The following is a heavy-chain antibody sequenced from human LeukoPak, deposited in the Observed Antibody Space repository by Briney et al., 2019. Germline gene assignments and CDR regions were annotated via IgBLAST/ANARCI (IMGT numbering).Heavy chain of an antibody. D-gene: IGHD2-21*01. J-gene: IGHJ4*02. CDR1: GFTFGDYA. CDR2: ISYNSASI. Sequence: PGGSLRLSCAASGFTFGDYAMHWVRQVPGKGLEWVSGISYNSASIDYADSVKGRFNISRDIARNSLDLHMNGLRPEDTALYYCVKGAYWRNLVYYYYLDFWGQGSLVTVSS. CDR3: VKGAYWRNLVYYYYLDF. V-gene: IGHV3-9*01.